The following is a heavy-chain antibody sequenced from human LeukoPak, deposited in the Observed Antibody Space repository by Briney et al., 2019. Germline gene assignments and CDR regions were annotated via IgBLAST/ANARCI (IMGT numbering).Heavy chain of an antibody. CDR2: IIPNSGGT. D-gene: IGHD3-22*01. CDR1: GYTFTGYY. Sequence: ASVKVSCKASGYTFTGYYMHWVRQAPGQGLEWMGWIIPNSGGTNYAQKFQGRVTMTRDTSISTAYMELSRLRSDDTAVYYCASHAYYDSTFDYWGQGTLVTVSS. CDR3: ASHAYYDSTFDY. J-gene: IGHJ4*02. V-gene: IGHV1-2*02.